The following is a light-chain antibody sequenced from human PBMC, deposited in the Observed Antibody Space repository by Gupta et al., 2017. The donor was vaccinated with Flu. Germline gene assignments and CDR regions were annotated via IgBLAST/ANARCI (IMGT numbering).Light chain of an antibody. V-gene: IGLV1-47*01. CDR2: NND. CDR3: AAWDDSLSGWV. J-gene: IGLJ3*02. CDR1: SFNIGSNY. Sequence: SVLTQPPSASGTPGQSVTISCSGGSFNIGSNYVYWYQQFPGMAPKLLVYNNDQRPSGVPDRFSGSRSGTSASLTFSGLRAEDEADYHCAAWDDSLSGWVFGGGTKLTVL.